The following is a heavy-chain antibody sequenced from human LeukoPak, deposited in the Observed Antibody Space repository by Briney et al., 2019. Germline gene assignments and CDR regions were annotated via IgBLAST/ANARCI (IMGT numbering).Heavy chain of an antibody. D-gene: IGHD3-22*01. Sequence: PGGSLRLSCAVSGITLSNYAMSWVRQAPGTGLEWVAGISGSGGGTHYAHSVKGRFTISRDNPKNTLYLQMNNLRAGDTAVYFCAKRGVVIRVILVGFHKEAYYFDSWGQGALVTVSS. V-gene: IGHV3-23*01. CDR3: AKRGVVIRVILVGFHKEAYYFDS. CDR2: ISGSGGGT. J-gene: IGHJ4*02. CDR1: GITLSNYA.